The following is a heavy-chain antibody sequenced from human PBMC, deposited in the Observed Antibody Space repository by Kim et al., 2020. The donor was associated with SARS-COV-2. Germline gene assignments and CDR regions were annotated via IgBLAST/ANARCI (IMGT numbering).Heavy chain of an antibody. CDR2: IRSKPNNYAT. J-gene: IGHJ4*02. V-gene: IGHV3-73*01. CDR3: SRHSGKHGDRGFDN. D-gene: IGHD4-17*01. CDR1: GFTFSASA. Sequence: GGSLRLSCEASGFTFSASAMHWVRQASGKGLEWVGRIRSKPNNYATSYAASVTGRFTISRDDSTNTVYLQMDSLKTDDTAVYFCSRHSGKHGDRGFDNWGQGTLVTVSS.